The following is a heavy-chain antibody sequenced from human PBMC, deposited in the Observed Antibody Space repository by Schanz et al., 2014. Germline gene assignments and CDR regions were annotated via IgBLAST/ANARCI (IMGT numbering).Heavy chain of an antibody. CDR1: GFTFSTTW. CDR3: SRDRTRVDYDAIDH. J-gene: IGHJ3*01. D-gene: IGHD4-17*01. V-gene: IGHV3-15*01. CDR2: IKSKVDGGTT. Sequence: EVQLVESGGGLIKPGGSLRLSCLASGFTFSTTWMNWVRQAPGKGLEWVVWIKSKVDGGTTDNAAPVQGRFTITREDSKSTLHLQMNSLKTEDTAVYYCSRDRTRVDYDAIDHWGQGTMVTVSS.